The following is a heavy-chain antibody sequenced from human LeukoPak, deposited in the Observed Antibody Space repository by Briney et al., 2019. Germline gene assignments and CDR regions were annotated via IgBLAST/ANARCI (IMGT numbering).Heavy chain of an antibody. CDR3: ARDPSRLVGATTPLDY. CDR1: RYTFTSYA. V-gene: IGHV7-4-1*02. CDR2: INTNTGNP. D-gene: IGHD1-26*01. Sequence: ASVNVSCKASRYTFTSYAMNWVRQAPGQGLEWMGWINTNTGNPTYAQGFTGRFVFSLDTSVSTAYLQISSLKAEDTAVYYCARDPSRLVGATTPLDYWGQGTLVTVSS. J-gene: IGHJ4*02.